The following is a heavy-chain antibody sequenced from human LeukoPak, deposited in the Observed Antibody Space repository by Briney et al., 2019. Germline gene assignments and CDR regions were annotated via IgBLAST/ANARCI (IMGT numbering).Heavy chain of an antibody. Sequence: GGSLRLSCATSGFTFSSYEMNWVRQAPGKGLEWVSYISSSGSTMYYADSVKGRFTISRDNAENSLYLQMNSLRAEDTAVYYCARATTLDYWGQGTLVTVSS. V-gene: IGHV3-48*03. CDR2: ISSSGSTM. CDR3: ARATTLDY. CDR1: GFTFSSYE. J-gene: IGHJ4*02. D-gene: IGHD1-7*01.